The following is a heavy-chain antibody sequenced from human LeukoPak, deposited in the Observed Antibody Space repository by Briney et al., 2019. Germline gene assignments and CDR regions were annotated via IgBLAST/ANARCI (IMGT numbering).Heavy chain of an antibody. CDR1: GGSISSGGYY. V-gene: IGHV4-39*07. D-gene: IGHD3-10*01. Sequence: PSETLSLTCTVSGGSISSGGYYRSWIRQPPGKGLEWIGEINHSGSTNYNPSLKSRVTISVDTSKNQFSLKLSSVTAADTAVYYCARGLIRDYYGSGSYYMGPYYYYGMDVWGQGTTVTVSS. J-gene: IGHJ6*02. CDR3: ARGLIRDYYGSGSYYMGPYYYYGMDV. CDR2: INHSGST.